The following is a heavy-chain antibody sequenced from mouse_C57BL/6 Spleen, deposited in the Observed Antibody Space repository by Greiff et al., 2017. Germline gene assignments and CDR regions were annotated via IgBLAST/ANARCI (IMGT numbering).Heavy chain of an antibody. J-gene: IGHJ2*01. Sequence: EVKLMESGGGLVKPGGSLKLSCAASGFTFSSYAMPWVRQTPEKRLEWVATISDGGSYTYYPDNVKGRFTIYRDNDKNNLYLQMSQLKSENTAMYCCGRADDYYDFDYWGQGTTLTVSS. D-gene: IGHD2-3*01. V-gene: IGHV5-4*03. CDR2: ISDGGSYT. CDR3: GRADDYYDFDY. CDR1: GFTFSSYA.